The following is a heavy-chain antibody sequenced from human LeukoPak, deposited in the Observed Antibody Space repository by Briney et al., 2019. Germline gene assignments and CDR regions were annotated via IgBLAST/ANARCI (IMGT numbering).Heavy chain of an antibody. Sequence: ASVKVSCKASGYTFTGYYMHWVRQAPGQGLEWMGRINPNSGGTNYAQKFQGRVTMTRDTSISTAYMELSRLRSDDTAVYYCARGDCSSTSCYNIDYWGQGTLVIVSS. D-gene: IGHD2-2*02. CDR2: INPNSGGT. J-gene: IGHJ4*02. CDR1: GYTFTGYY. CDR3: ARGDCSSTSCYNIDY. V-gene: IGHV1-2*06.